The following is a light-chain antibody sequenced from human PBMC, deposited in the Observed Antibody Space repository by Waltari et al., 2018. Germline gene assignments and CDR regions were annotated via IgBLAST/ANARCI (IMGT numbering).Light chain of an antibody. CDR1: VLPKHH. Sequence: SFELTQPPSLSVSPGQTATITCSADVLPKHHVYWYQQKPGQAPVLLLYKDTERPSGIPERFSGSTSGTGTTVTLTIGGVQAEDEADYYCQSIDVDALTFGGGTKLTVL. CDR2: KDT. CDR3: QSIDVDALT. V-gene: IGLV3-25*03. J-gene: IGLJ2*01.